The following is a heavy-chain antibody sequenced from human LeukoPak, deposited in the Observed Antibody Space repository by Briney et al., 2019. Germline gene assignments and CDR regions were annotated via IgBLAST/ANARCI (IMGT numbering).Heavy chain of an antibody. Sequence: PGGSLRLSCAASGFTFSSYSMNWVRQAPGKGLEGVSSISSSSSYIYYADSVKGRFTISRDNAKKSLYLQMNSLRAEDTAVYYCARGVLNPQLYGYWGQGTLVTVSS. D-gene: IGHD2-2*01. CDR2: ISSSSSYI. CDR3: ARGVLNPQLYGY. V-gene: IGHV3-21*01. CDR1: GFTFSSYS. J-gene: IGHJ4*02.